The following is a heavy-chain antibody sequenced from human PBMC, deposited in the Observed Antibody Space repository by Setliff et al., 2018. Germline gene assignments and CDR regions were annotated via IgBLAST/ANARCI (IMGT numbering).Heavy chain of an antibody. CDR2: IGGRGIST. J-gene: IGHJ4*01. V-gene: IGHV3-23*01. D-gene: IGHD3-22*01. CDR1: GFTFGDFA. CDR3: AKGYYYDSSGY. Sequence: GGSLRLSCAASGFTFGDFAMTWVRQAPGKGLEWVSGIGGRGISTYYADSVKGRFAISRDNSKNTLYLQMNSLRAEDTAVYYCAKGYYYDSSGYWGHGTLVTVSS.